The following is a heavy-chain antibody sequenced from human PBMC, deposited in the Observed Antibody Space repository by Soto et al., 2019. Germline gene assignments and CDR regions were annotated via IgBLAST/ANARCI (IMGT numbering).Heavy chain of an antibody. CDR2: IYYSRST. J-gene: IGHJ5*02. CDR1: GGSISSGGYY. Sequence: SETLSLTCTVSGGSISSGGYYWSWIRQHPGKGLEWIGYIYYSRSTYYNPPLKSRDTISVDTSKNQFSLTQSSVTSADTAVYCCARSWNYVGPWGQGTLVTVSS. D-gene: IGHD1-7*01. CDR3: ARSWNYVGP. V-gene: IGHV4-31*03.